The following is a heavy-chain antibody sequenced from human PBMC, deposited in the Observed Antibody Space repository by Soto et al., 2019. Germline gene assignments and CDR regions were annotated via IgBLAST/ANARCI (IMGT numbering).Heavy chain of an antibody. Sequence: QMQLVQSGGGLVEPGGSLRLSCAASGFSFSDYYMSWIRRAPGKGLEWVSYIGASGSPIYFGGSVKGRFSISRDNTNNSLYLHMNSLRPDDTAVYYCAKDPRFDILTGPFDYWGQGTLVTVSS. CDR2: IGASGSPI. CDR3: AKDPRFDILTGPFDY. V-gene: IGHV3-11*01. J-gene: IGHJ4*02. CDR1: GFSFSDYY. D-gene: IGHD3-9*01.